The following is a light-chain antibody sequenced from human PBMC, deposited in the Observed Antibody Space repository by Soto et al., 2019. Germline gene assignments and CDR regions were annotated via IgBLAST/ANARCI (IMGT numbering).Light chain of an antibody. Sequence: QSVLTQPASVSGSPGQSITISCTGSSNDIGTYEYVSWHQHHPGRAPKLIIFGVNDRPSGISDRFSGSKSGNTDSLTIFGLQLEDEAVYHCSSYTTGSTLPWVFGTGTKVTVL. J-gene: IGLJ1*01. CDR3: SSYTTGSTLPWV. CDR2: GVN. CDR1: SNDIGTYEY. V-gene: IGLV2-14*01.